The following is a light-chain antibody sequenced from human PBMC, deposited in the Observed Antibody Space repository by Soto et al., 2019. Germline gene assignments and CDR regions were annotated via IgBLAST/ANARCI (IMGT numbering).Light chain of an antibody. J-gene: IGLJ1*01. V-gene: IGLV2-14*03. CDR2: EVS. CDR1: SSDVGAYDF. Sequence: QSVLTQPASVSRSPGQSLTISCTGTSSDVGAYDFVSWYQQHPDKAPKLMIYEVSNRPSGVSNRFSGSKSVNTATLTISGLQAEDEADYYCSSYTSSSTRVFGTGTKVTVL. CDR3: SSYTSSSTRV.